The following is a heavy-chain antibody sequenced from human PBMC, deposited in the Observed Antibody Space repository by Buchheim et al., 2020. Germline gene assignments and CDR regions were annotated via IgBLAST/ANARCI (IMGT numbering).Heavy chain of an antibody. CDR1: GFTFSSYV. D-gene: IGHD6-13*01. Sequence: QVQLVESGGGVVQPGRSLRLSCAASGFTFSSYVIYWVRQAPGKGLEWVAGISYDGSNEYYADSVKGRFTISRDNSKNTVHLQMKSLRADDTAVYYCARGQAAAGDFFDHWGQGTL. CDR2: ISYDGSNE. V-gene: IGHV3-30-3*01. CDR3: ARGQAAAGDFFDH. J-gene: IGHJ4*02.